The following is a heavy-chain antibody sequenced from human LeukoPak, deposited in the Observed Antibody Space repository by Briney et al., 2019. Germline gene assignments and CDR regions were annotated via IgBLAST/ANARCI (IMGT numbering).Heavy chain of an antibody. CDR1: GASISSYY. CDR2: IYYGGST. Sequence: PSETLSLTCTVSGASISSYYWSWIRQPPGKGLEWIGYIYYGGSTNYNPSLKSRVTISVDASKDQFSLTLSSVTAADTAIYYCARHDYSNYPPNNWFDPRGQGTLVTVSS. D-gene: IGHD4-4*01. CDR3: ARHDYSNYPPNNWFDP. J-gene: IGHJ5*02. V-gene: IGHV4-59*08.